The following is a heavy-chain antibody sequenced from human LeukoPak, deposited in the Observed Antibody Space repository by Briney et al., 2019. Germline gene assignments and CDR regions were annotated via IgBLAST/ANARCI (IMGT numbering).Heavy chain of an antibody. Sequence: GESPLISCKASSYTFISYWISWVRHMPGEGVVGMGRIITSDSYTNYTPSFQAHVTISADKSISTAHLQWSSMKASDTAMYYCARRSSSWNWFDPWGERTLVTVSS. D-gene: IGHD6-13*01. V-gene: IGHV5-10-1*01. CDR3: ARRSSSWNWFDP. J-gene: IGHJ5*02. CDR1: SYTFISYW. CDR2: IITSDSYT.